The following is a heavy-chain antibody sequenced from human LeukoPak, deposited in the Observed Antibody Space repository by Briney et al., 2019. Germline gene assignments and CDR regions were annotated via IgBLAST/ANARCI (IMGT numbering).Heavy chain of an antibody. CDR3: ARAVRGIRITVYYYYMDV. D-gene: IGHD2-15*01. Sequence: PGGSLRLSCAASGFTVSSNYMSWVCQAPGKGLEWVSVIYSGGSTYYADSVKGRFTISRDNSKNTLYLQMNSLRAEDTAVYYCARAVRGIRITVYYYYMDVWGKGTTVTVSS. J-gene: IGHJ6*03. V-gene: IGHV3-66*02. CDR2: IYSGGST. CDR1: GFTVSSNY.